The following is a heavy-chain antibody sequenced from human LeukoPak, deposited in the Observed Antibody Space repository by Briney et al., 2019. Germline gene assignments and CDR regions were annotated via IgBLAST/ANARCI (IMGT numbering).Heavy chain of an antibody. CDR2: MNPNSGNT. CDR1: GYTFTSYD. CDR3: ARVPLRFWSGYYTRLNGMDV. Sequence: ASVKVSCKASGYTFTSYDINWVRQATGQGLEWMGWMNPNSGNTGYAQKFQGRVTMTRNTSISTAYMELSSLRPEDTAVYYCARVPLRFWSGYYTRLNGMDVWGQGTTVTVSS. J-gene: IGHJ6*02. V-gene: IGHV1-8*01. D-gene: IGHD3-3*01.